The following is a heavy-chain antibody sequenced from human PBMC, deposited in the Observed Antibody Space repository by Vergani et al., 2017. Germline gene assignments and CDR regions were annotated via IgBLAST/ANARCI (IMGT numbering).Heavy chain of an antibody. CDR3: AKANPRNSGNDYLYYYHAMVV. CDR1: GFTFSSHA. D-gene: IGHD5-12*01. V-gene: IGHV3-23*01. CDR2: IKNTGDST. Sequence: EVQLLQSEGAVVQPGGPLRLSCVASGFTFSSHAMSWVRQGHGQGLEWVSSIKNTGDSTHYADSVKGRFTISRDNSKNTLYLQMNSLRVEDTAVYYCAKANPRNSGNDYLYYYHAMVVWGQGTTVTVSS. J-gene: IGHJ6*02.